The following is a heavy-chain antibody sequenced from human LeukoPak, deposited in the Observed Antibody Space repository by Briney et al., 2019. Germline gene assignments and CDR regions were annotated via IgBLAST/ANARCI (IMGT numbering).Heavy chain of an antibody. CDR2: INPSGGST. Sequence: ASVKVSCKASGCTFTSYYMHWVRQAPGQGLEWMGIINPSGGSTSYTQKFQGRVTMTRDTSTSTAYMELSSLRSEDTAVYYCVRDGNIVVVVPYGMDVWGQGTTVTVSS. CDR3: VRDGNIVVVVPYGMDV. D-gene: IGHD2-2*01. V-gene: IGHV1-46*01. J-gene: IGHJ6*02. CDR1: GCTFTSYY.